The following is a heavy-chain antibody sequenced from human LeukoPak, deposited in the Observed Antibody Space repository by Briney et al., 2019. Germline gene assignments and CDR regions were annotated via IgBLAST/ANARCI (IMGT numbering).Heavy chain of an antibody. V-gene: IGHV3-23*01. Sequence: PGGSLRLSCAASRFSFSSYALSWVRQAPGKGLEWISAISGSGGVTYYADSVKGRFTISRDNSKNTLFLQMSSLRVEDTAVYYCAKDTDYDFWSGYSDYWGQGTLVTVSS. D-gene: IGHD3-3*01. J-gene: IGHJ4*02. CDR2: ISGSGGVT. CDR1: RFSFSSYA. CDR3: AKDTDYDFWSGYSDY.